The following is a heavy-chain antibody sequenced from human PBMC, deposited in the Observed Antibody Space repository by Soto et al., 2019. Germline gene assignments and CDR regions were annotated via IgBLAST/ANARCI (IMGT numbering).Heavy chain of an antibody. CDR3: ARGRASGSYYLLDY. CDR2: INPNSGNI. CDR1: GNTFTSYD. J-gene: IGHJ4*02. V-gene: IGHV1-8*01. Sequence: ASVKVSCKASGNTFTSYDINWVRQATGHGLEWMGWINPNSGNIGYAQKFQGRVTMTRDTAIRTAYMEVSRLRSDDTAVYYCARGRASGSYYLLDYWVQGTLVTVSS. D-gene: IGHD3-10*01.